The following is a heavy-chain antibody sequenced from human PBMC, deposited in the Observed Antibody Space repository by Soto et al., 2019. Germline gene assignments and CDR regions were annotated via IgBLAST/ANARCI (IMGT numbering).Heavy chain of an antibody. CDR1: GGSISSGGYY. D-gene: IGHD3-16*02. J-gene: IGHJ4*02. CDR2: IYYSGST. V-gene: IGHV4-31*03. Sequence: QVQLQESGPGLVKPSQTLSLTCTVSGGSISSGGYYWSWIRQHPGKGLEWIGYIYYSGSTYYNPSLKSRVTISVDTSKNQFSLKLSSVTAADTAVYYCARANHYDYIWGSYRRYFDYWGQGTLVTVSS. CDR3: ARANHYDYIWGSYRRYFDY.